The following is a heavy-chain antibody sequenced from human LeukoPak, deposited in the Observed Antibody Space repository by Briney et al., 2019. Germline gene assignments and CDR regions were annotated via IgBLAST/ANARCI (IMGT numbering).Heavy chain of an antibody. J-gene: IGHJ4*02. CDR3: ARGYYDILTGYSNEFDY. D-gene: IGHD3-9*01. CDR2: IYYSGST. V-gene: IGHV4-30-4*01. CDR1: GGSISSGDYY. Sequence: PSETLSLTCTVSGGSISSGDYYWSWIRQPPGKGLEWIGYIYYSGSTYYNPSLKSRVTISVDTSMNQFSLKLSSVTAADTAVYYCARGYYDILTGYSNEFDYWGQGTLVTVSS.